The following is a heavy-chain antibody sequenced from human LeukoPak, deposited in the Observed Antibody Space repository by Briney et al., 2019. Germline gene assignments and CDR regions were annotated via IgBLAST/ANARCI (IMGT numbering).Heavy chain of an antibody. CDR3: SIFGVVRVTYYFDY. Sequence: GGSLRLSCTASGFTLGDYAMSWCRQAPGKGVEWGGFIRSKAYGGTTEYAASVKGRFTITRDDSKSIAYLQMNSLKTEDTAVYYCSIFGVVRVTYYFDYWGQGTLVTVSS. V-gene: IGHV3-49*03. CDR2: IRSKAYGGTT. D-gene: IGHD3-3*01. CDR1: GFTLGDYA. J-gene: IGHJ4*02.